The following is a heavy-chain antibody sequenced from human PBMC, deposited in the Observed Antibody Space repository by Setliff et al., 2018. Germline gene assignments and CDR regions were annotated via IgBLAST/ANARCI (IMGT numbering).Heavy chain of an antibody. CDR3: ARTCSGSGCYAGLES. CDR2: IKQDGSQI. D-gene: IGHD2-15*01. V-gene: IGHV3-30*03. Sequence: PGGSLRLSCAPSGFTFNIYSMHWVRQAPGKGLEWVAHIKQDGSQIEYADSVKGRFTISRDNSKNTLYLQMNSLRPEDTAVYYCARTCSGSGCYAGLESWGQGTPVTVSS. J-gene: IGHJ4*02. CDR1: GFTFNIYS.